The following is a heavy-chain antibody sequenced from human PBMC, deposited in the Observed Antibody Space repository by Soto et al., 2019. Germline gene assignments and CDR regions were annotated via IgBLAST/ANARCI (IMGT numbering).Heavy chain of an antibody. CDR1: GFTFSSYA. Sequence: EEQLLESGGGLIQPGGSLRLACAASGFTFSSYAMTWVRQAPGKGLEWVTSISCSEGGTYYADSVKGRLTISRDNSKITLFLQMNGLRVEDTAVYYCVKDDRILGRRYFDLWGRGTLVTGSS. J-gene: IGHJ2*01. CDR3: VKDDRILGRRYFDL. V-gene: IGHV3-23*01. D-gene: IGHD2-15*01. CDR2: ISCSEGGT.